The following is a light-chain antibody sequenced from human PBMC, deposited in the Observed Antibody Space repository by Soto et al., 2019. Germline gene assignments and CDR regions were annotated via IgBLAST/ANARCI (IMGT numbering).Light chain of an antibody. Sequence: QSALTQPASVSGSPGQSITISCTGTSSDVGGYNYVSWYQQHPGKAPKLLIYDVTNRPSVVSNRFSGSKSGNTASLTISGLQAEDEADYYCNSYTSSSNPVFGGGTKLTVL. CDR2: DVT. CDR3: NSYTSSSNPV. V-gene: IGLV2-14*01. J-gene: IGLJ3*02. CDR1: SSDVGGYNY.